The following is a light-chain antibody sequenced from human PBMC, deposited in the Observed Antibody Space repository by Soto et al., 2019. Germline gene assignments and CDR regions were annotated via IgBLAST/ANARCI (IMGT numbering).Light chain of an antibody. J-gene: IGKJ1*01. V-gene: IGKV3-15*01. CDR1: QSVSTN. CDR2: GAS. CDR3: QQYNNWPPRT. Sequence: EIVMTQSPATLSVSPGERATLSCRASQSVSTNLAWYQKKPGQAPRLLIYGASTRATGITARFSGSGSGTEFTLTVSSLQSEDFAVYYCQQYNNWPPRTFGQGTKVEIK.